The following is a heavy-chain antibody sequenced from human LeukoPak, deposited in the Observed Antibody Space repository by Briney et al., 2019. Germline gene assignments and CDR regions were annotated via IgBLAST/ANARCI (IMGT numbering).Heavy chain of an antibody. CDR3: ARASCSGGSCSFDY. CDR2: ISYDGSNK. J-gene: IGHJ4*02. D-gene: IGHD2-15*01. Sequence: GGSLRLSCAASGFTFSSYAMHWVRQAPGKGLEWVAVISYDGSNKYYADSVKGRFTISRDNSKNTLYLQMNSLRAEDTAVYYCARASCSGGSCSFDYWGQGTLVTVSS. CDR1: GFTFSSYA. V-gene: IGHV3-30*04.